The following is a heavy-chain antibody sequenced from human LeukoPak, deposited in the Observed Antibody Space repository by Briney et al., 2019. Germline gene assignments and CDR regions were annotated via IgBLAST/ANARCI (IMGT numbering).Heavy chain of an antibody. D-gene: IGHD6-6*01. J-gene: IGHJ5*02. CDR2: ISSSSSYI. CDR3: ARSYSSSSGFP. CDR1: GFTFSSYS. V-gene: IGHV3-21*01. Sequence: GGSLRLSCAASGFTFSSYSMNWARQAPGKGLEWVSSISSSSSYIYYADSVKGRFTISRDNAKSSLYLQMNSLRAEDTAVYYCARSYSSSSGFPWGQGTLVTVSS.